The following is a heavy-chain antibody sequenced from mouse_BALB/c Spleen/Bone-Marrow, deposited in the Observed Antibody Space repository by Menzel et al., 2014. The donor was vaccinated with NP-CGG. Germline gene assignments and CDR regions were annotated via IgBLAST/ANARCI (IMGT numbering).Heavy chain of an antibody. CDR3: TRSGYYSYGWYFDV. J-gene: IGHJ1*01. CDR1: GYTFTSYF. V-gene: IGHV1S81*02. CDR2: INPSNDTP. D-gene: IGHD1-2*01. Sequence: VQLQQSGAELVKPGASVKLSCRVSGYTFTSYFVYWVKQRPGQGLEWIGEINPSNDTPNFNEKFKSKATLTVDKSSSTAYMQLSSLTSEDSAVYYCTRSGYYSYGWYFDVWGAGTTVTVSS.